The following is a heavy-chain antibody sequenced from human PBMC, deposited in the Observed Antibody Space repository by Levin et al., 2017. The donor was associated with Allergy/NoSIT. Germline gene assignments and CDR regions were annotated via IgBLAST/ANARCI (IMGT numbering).Heavy chain of an antibody. CDR2: INHSGST. CDR3: AAGRRVDY. CDR1: GGSFSGYY. V-gene: IGHV4-34*01. J-gene: IGHJ4*02. Sequence: RTSETLSLTCAVYGGSFSGYYWSWIRQPPGKGLEWIGEINHSGSTNYNPSLKSRVTISVDTSKNQFSLKLSSVTAADTAVYYCAAGRRVDYWGQGTLVTVSS.